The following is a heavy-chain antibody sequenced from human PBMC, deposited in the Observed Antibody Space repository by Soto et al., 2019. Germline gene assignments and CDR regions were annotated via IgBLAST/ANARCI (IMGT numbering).Heavy chain of an antibody. CDR2: ISGSGGST. D-gene: IGHD6-13*01. CDR1: GFTFMRHS. J-gene: IGHJ1*01. V-gene: IGHV3-23*01. Sequence: GGSLRLSCAASGFTFMRHSMSWVRQAPGKGLEWVSAISGSGGSTYYADSVKGRFTISRDNSKNTLYLQMNSLRAEDTAVYYCAKAKDSSSWYPVYFQHWGQGTLVTVSS. CDR3: AKAKDSSSWYPVYFQH.